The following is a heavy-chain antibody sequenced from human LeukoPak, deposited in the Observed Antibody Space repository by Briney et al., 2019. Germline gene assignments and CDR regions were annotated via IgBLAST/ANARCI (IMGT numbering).Heavy chain of an antibody. CDR2: MYHTGST. Sequence: PSETLSLTCTVSGGSISSSSYYWGWIRQPPGKGLEWIGSMYHTGSTYYNPSLKSRLTISVDTSKNQFSLKLNSVTAADTAVYYCAREWGYYYDPEDALDIWGQGTMVTVSS. CDR1: GGSISSSSYY. J-gene: IGHJ3*02. V-gene: IGHV4-39*07. D-gene: IGHD3-22*01. CDR3: AREWGYYYDPEDALDI.